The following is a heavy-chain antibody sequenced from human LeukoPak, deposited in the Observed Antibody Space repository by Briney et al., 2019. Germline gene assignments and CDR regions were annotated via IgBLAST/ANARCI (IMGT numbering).Heavy chain of an antibody. CDR1: GYTFTNYG. J-gene: IGHJ4*02. Sequence: ASVKVSCKASGYTFTNYGISWVRQAPGQGLEWMGWISAYNGKTNYAQKSQGRVSMTTDTSTSTAYMELRSLRSDDTAVYYCVRDTRDITLTVVVDYWGQGTLVTVSS. D-gene: IGHD3-22*01. V-gene: IGHV1-18*01. CDR2: ISAYNGKT. CDR3: VRDTRDITLTVVVDY.